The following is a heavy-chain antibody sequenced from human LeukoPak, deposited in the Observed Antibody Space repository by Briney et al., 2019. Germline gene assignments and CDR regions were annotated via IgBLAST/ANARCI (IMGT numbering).Heavy chain of an antibody. J-gene: IGHJ4*02. CDR3: ARGYRRDFDY. CDR1: GGSLSAYGYS. CDR2: IYHSDST. Sequence: PSETLSLTCTVSGGSLSAYGYSWSWIRQPPGKGLEWIGNIYHSDSTYYNPSLKSRATISIDRSKNQFSLKLRSVTAADTAFYFCARGYRRDFDYWGQGTPVTVSS. D-gene: IGHD5-12*01. V-gene: IGHV4-30-2*01.